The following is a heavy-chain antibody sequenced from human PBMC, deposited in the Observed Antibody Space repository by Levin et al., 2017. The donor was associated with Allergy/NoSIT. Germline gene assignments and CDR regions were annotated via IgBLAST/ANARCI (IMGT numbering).Heavy chain of an antibody. CDR2: IYDSGST. V-gene: IGHV4-59*01. D-gene: IGHD3-3*01. CDR3: ARVLRFLEWPLDFYYYYMDV. J-gene: IGHJ6*03. Sequence: SETLSLTCTVSGGSISDFYWTWIRQPPGKGLQWIGYIYDSGSTNYNPSLESRVTISVDTSKNQFSLNLSSVTAADTAVYYCARVLRFLEWPLDFYYYYMDVWGKGTTVTVSS. CDR1: GGSISDFY.